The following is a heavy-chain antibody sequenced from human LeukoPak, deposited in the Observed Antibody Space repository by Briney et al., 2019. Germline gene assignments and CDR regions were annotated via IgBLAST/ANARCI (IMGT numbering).Heavy chain of an antibody. CDR1: GFTFTSYY. V-gene: IGHV1-46*01. CDR2: INPSGGST. Sequence: ASVKVSCKASGFTFTSYYMHWVRQAPGQGLEWMGIINPSGGSTSYAQKFQGRVTMTRDTSTSTVYMELSSLRSEDTAVYYCARGGSGSYFPHYFDYWGQGTLVTVSS. CDR3: ARGGSGSYFPHYFDY. D-gene: IGHD3-10*01. J-gene: IGHJ4*02.